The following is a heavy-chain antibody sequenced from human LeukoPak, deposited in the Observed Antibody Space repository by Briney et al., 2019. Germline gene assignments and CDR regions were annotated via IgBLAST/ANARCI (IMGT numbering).Heavy chain of an antibody. D-gene: IGHD3-3*02. CDR1: GYTFTSYW. V-gene: IGHV5-51*01. J-gene: IGHJ4*02. CDR2: IYPDDSDT. Sequence: GDSLKISCKGSGYTFTSYWIGWVRQLPGKGLEWMGIIYPDDSDTKYSPSFEGQVTFSADKSINTAYLQWNSLKASDTAVYYCAKLRLSAAEASFSDYWGQGTLVTVSS. CDR3: AKLRLSAAEASFSDY.